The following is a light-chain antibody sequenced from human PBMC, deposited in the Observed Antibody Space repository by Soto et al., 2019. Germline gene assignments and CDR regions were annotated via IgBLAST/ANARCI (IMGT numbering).Light chain of an antibody. CDR3: SSYTTSNTRQVV. V-gene: IGLV2-14*01. J-gene: IGLJ1*01. Sequence: QSVLTQPASLSGSPGQSITISCTGTSSDVVGYNYVSWYQQHPGKAPRFVIYDVTNRPSGVSNRFSGSKSGNTASLTISGLQAEDEADYYCSSYTTSNTRQVVFGTGTKVTVL. CDR2: DVT. CDR1: SSDVVGYNY.